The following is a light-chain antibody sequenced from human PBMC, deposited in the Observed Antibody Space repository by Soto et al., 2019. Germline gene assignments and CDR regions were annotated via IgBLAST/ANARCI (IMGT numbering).Light chain of an antibody. CDR1: QSVSNTY. J-gene: IGKJ5*01. V-gene: IGKV3-20*01. Sequence: EIVMTQSPATLSVSPGERATVPCRASQSVSNTYLAWYQQQPGQAPRLLMSGTSNRATGTPDRFSGSGSGTDFTLTVSRLEPEDFAVYYCQQYGSSPITFGQGTRLEI. CDR3: QQYGSSPIT. CDR2: GTS.